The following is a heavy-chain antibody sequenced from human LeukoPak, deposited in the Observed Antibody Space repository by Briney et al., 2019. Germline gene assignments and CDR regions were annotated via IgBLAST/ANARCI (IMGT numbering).Heavy chain of an antibody. CDR2: IYYDGTKT. Sequence: GGSLRLSCAASGFTFSSYGIHWVRQAPGKGLEWVAVIYYDGTKTYYADSVKGRFTISRDNSKNTLSLQMNSLRAEDTAVYYCARDLHSYASGSYSLWGQGTLVTVSS. CDR1: GFTFSSYG. J-gene: IGHJ4*02. CDR3: ARDLHSYASGSYSL. D-gene: IGHD3-10*01. V-gene: IGHV3-33*01.